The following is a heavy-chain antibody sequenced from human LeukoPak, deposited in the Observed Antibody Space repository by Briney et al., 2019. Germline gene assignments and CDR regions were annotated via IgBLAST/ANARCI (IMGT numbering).Heavy chain of an antibody. CDR2: ISAYNGNT. V-gene: IGHV1-18*01. Sequence: ASVKVSCKASGYTFTSYGISWVRQAPGQGLEWMGWISAYNGNTNYAQKLQGRVTMTTDTSTSTAYMELRSLRSDDTAVYYCARDGRSWEPVDWFDPWGQGTLVTVSS. D-gene: IGHD1-26*01. J-gene: IGHJ5*02. CDR1: GYTFTSYG. CDR3: ARDGRSWEPVDWFDP.